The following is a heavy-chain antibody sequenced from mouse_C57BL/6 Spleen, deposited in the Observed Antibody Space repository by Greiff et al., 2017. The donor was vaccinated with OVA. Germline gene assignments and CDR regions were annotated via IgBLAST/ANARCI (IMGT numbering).Heavy chain of an antibody. V-gene: IGHV5-16*01. D-gene: IGHD1-1*01. CDR3: ARYYYYGSHWYFDV. J-gene: IGHJ1*03. CDR1: GFTFSDYY. CDR2: INYDGSST. Sequence: EVQVVESEGGLVQPGSSMKLSCTASGFTFSDYYMAWVRQVPEKGLEWVANINYDGSSTYYLDSLKSRFIISRDNAKNILYLQMSSLKSEDTATYYCARYYYYGSHWYFDVWGTGTTVTVSS.